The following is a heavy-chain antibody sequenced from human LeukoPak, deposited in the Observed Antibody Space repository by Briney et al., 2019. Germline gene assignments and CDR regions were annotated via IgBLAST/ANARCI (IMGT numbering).Heavy chain of an antibody. CDR3: TTIPAPSFDY. D-gene: IGHD2-2*01. Sequence: GGSLRLSCAASGFTFTSYWMHWVRQAPGKELVWVSRINTDGSSTSYADSVKGRFTISRDNAKNTLYLQMNSLRAEDTAVYYCTTIPAPSFDYWGQGTLVTVSS. J-gene: IGHJ4*02. V-gene: IGHV3-74*01. CDR1: GFTFTSYW. CDR2: INTDGSST.